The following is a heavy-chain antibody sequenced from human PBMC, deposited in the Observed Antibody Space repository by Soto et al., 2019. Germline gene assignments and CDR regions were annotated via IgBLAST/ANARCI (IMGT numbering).Heavy chain of an antibody. J-gene: IGHJ3*02. Sequence: QVQLVESGGGVVQPGRSLRLSCAASGFTFSSYGMHWVRQAPGKGLEWVAVISYDGSNKYYADSVKGRFTISRDNSKKTLYRQMNSLRAEDTAVYYCANHDYGDYADAFDIWGQGTMVTVSS. CDR3: ANHDYGDYADAFDI. D-gene: IGHD4-17*01. V-gene: IGHV3-30*18. CDR2: ISYDGSNK. CDR1: GFTFSSYG.